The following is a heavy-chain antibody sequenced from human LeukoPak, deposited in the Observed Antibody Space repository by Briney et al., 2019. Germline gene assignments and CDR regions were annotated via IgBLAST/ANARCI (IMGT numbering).Heavy chain of an antibody. CDR3: ARVPPYCSGSSSSSCYFDY. Sequence: GASVKVSCKASGYTFTGYYMHWVRQAPGQGLEWMGWINPNSGGTNYAQKFQGRVTMTRDTSISTAYMELSRLRSDDTAVYYCARVPPYCSGSSSSSCYFDYWGQGTLVTVSS. CDR1: GYTFTGYY. J-gene: IGHJ4*02. CDR2: INPNSGGT. D-gene: IGHD2-15*01. V-gene: IGHV1-2*02.